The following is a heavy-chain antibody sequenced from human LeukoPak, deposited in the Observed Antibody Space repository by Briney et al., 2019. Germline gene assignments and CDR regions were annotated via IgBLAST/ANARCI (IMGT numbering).Heavy chain of an antibody. CDR3: ARDRVHYFDY. CDR2: IKQDGSEK. J-gene: IGHJ4*02. V-gene: IGHV3-7*03. Sequence: PGGSLRLSCAASGFTFSSYSMNWVRQAPGKGLEWVANIKQDGSEKYYVDSVKGRFTISRDNAKNSLYLQMNSLRAEDTAVYYCARDRVHYFDYWGQGTLVTVSS. CDR1: GFTFSSYS.